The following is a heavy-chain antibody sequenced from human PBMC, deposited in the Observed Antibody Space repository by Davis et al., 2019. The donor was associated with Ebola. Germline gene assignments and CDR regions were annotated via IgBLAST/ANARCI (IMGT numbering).Heavy chain of an antibody. J-gene: IGHJ4*02. V-gene: IGHV4-59*01. CDR1: GGSISSYY. CDR2: ISYSGST. CDR3: ARGVLLWFGELLYTSGPHDY. D-gene: IGHD3-10*01. Sequence: SETLSLTCTVSGGSISSYYWSWIRQPPGKRLAWFGYISYSGSTNYNPSLKSRVTISVDTSKNQFSLKLSSVTAADTAVYYCARGVLLWFGELLYTSGPHDYWGQGTLVTVSS.